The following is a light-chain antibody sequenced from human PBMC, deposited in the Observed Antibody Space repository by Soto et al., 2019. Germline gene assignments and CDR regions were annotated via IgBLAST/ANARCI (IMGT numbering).Light chain of an antibody. CDR1: QSLSSGY. V-gene: IGKV3-20*01. CDR3: PQYGSSPT. CDR2: DAS. J-gene: IGKJ1*01. Sequence: EVVLSHSAGTLALSPEERVTVACRASQSLSSGYLAWYQQKFGQAPRLLIDDASRRATGIPERFSGSGSGTDYTLTLSRLAPEDFAVYYCPQYGSSPTFGLGTNVDIK.